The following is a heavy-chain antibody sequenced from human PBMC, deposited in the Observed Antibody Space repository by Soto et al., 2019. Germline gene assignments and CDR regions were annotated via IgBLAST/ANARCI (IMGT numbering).Heavy chain of an antibody. CDR1: GYTFTSYG. CDR2: ISAYNGNT. J-gene: IGHJ4*02. CDR3: ARDHLRDIVVVPAATTFDY. Sequence: GASVKVSCKASGYTFTSYGISWVRQAPGQGLEWMGWISAYNGNTNYAQKLQGRVTMTTDTSTSTAYMELRSLRSDDTAVYFCARDHLRDIVVVPAATTFDYWGQGTLVTVSS. D-gene: IGHD2-2*01. V-gene: IGHV1-18*01.